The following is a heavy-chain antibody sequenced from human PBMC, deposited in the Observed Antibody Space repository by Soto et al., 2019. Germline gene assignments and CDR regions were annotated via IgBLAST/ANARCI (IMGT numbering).Heavy chain of an antibody. CDR2: ISSSSSYI. J-gene: IGHJ4*02. V-gene: IGHV3-21*01. CDR3: AREDSDSSGYHLDY. CDR1: GFTFSSYS. D-gene: IGHD3-22*01. Sequence: GGSLRLSCAASGFTFSSYSMNWVRQAPGKGLEWVSSISSSSSYIYYADSVKGRFTISRDNAKNSLYLQMNSLRAEDTAVYYCAREDSDSSGYHLDYWGQGTLVTVSS.